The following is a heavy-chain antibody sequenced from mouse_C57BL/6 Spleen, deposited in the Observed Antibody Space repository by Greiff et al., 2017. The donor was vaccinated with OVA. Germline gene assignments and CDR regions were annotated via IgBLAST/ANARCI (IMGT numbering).Heavy chain of an antibody. Sequence: QVQLQQSGAELARPGASVKMSCKASGYTFTSYTMHWVKQRPGQGLEWIGYINPSSGSTKYNQKIKDKATLTADKSSSTAYMQLSSLTSEDSAVYYCAREGYSNYVGYFDVWGTGTTVTVSS. D-gene: IGHD2-5*01. V-gene: IGHV1-4*01. CDR3: AREGYSNYVGYFDV. CDR1: GYTFTSYT. J-gene: IGHJ1*03. CDR2: INPSSGST.